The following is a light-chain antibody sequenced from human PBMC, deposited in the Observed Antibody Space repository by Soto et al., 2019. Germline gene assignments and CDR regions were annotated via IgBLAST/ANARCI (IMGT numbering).Light chain of an antibody. Sequence: EIVMTQSPATLSVSPGERATLSCRASQSISSDLAWYQQKPRQPPRLLIYDASASATSIPAGFSGSGCGTEFTLTTTSLQHEDFATDYYLQDFSYFWAFGQGTKVDIK. CDR2: DAS. J-gene: IGKJ1*01. CDR3: LQDFSYFWA. V-gene: IGKV3-15*01. CDR1: QSISSD.